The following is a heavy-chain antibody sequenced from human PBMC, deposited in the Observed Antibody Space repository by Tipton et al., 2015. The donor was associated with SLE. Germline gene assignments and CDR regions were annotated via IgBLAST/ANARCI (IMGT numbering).Heavy chain of an antibody. D-gene: IGHD3-22*01. V-gene: IGHV4-4*07. Sequence: TLSLTCIVSGASISSYYWSWIRQPAGKGLEWIGRIYTSGNTNYNPSLQSRVTISIDTSKNQFSLKLSSVTAADTAVYFCARASNYYDYNYFDPWGQGTLVTVSS. CDR3: ARASNYYDYNYFDP. CDR1: GASISSYY. J-gene: IGHJ5*02. CDR2: IYTSGNT.